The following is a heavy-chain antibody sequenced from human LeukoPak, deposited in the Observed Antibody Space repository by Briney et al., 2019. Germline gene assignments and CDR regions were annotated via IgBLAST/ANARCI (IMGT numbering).Heavy chain of an antibody. V-gene: IGHV1-2*02. CDR3: ARGLRWEQDGY. J-gene: IGHJ4*02. CDR1: GVTFSSYA. CDR2: INPNSGGT. D-gene: IGHD1-26*01. Sequence: RASVKVSCKASGVTFSSYAISWVRQAPGQGLEWMGWINPNSGGTNYAQKFQGRVTMTRDTSISTAYMELSRLRSDDTAVYYCARGLRWEQDGYWGQGTLVTVSS.